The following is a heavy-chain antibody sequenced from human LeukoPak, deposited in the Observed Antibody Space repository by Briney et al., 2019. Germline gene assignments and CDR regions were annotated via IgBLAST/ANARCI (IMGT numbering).Heavy chain of an antibody. J-gene: IGHJ3*02. Sequence: PGGSLRLSCAASGFTFSSYWMSWVRQAPGKGLEWLANIKQDGSEKYYVESVEGRFTISRDNPKNSLYLQMNSLRAEDTAVYYCARYSGNYRAFDIWGQGTMVTVSS. V-gene: IGHV3-7*05. CDR3: ARYSGNYRAFDI. CDR2: IKQDGSEK. CDR1: GFTFSSYW. D-gene: IGHD1-26*01.